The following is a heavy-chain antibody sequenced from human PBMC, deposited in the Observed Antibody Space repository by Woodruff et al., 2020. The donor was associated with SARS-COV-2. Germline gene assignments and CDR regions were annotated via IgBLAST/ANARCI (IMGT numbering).Heavy chain of an antibody. CDR3: AKGSLGVVTPNY. Sequence: YGMHWVRQAPGKGLEWVAVISYDGSNKYYADSVKGRFTISRDNSKNTLYLQMNSLRAEDTAVYYCAKGSLGVVTPNYWGQGT. V-gene: IGHV3-30*18. D-gene: IGHD2-15*01. J-gene: IGHJ4*02. CDR2: ISYDGSNK. CDR1: YG.